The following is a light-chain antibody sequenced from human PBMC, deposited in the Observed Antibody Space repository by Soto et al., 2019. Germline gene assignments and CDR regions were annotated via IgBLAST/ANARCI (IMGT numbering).Light chain of an antibody. CDR3: QQYNNWPYT. CDR2: SAS. J-gene: IGKJ2*01. Sequence: EIVMTQSPATLSVSPGERATLSCRASQSISSYLAWYQQKPGQAPSLLIYSASTRATGVPARFSGSGSGTEFTLTISSLKSEDFAVYYCQQYNNWPYTFGQGTKLELK. V-gene: IGKV3-15*01. CDR1: QSISSY.